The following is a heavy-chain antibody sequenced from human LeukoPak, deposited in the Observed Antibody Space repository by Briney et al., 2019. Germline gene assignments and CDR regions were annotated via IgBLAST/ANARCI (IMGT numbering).Heavy chain of an antibody. CDR1: GYTFTGYY. Sequence: VASVKVSCKAPGYTFTGYYMHWVRQAPGQGLEWMGWINPNSGGTNYAQKFQGRVTMTRDTSISTAYMELSRLRSDDTAVYYCARDLLWFGELFSAFDIWGQGTMVTVSS. CDR2: INPNSGGT. J-gene: IGHJ3*02. V-gene: IGHV1-2*02. CDR3: ARDLLWFGELFSAFDI. D-gene: IGHD3-10*01.